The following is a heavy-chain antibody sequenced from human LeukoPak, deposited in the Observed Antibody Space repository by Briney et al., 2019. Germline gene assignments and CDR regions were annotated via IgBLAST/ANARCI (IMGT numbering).Heavy chain of an antibody. CDR1: GYTFTGYY. CDR3: ARISEPDFWSGSEYFQH. D-gene: IGHD3-3*01. V-gene: IGHV1-2*02. CDR2: INPNSGGT. J-gene: IGHJ1*01. Sequence: GASVKVSCKASGYTFTGYYVHWVRQAPGQGLEWMGWINPNSGGTNYAQKFQGRVTMTRDTSISTAYMELSRLRSDDTAVYYCARISEPDFWSGSEYFQHWGQGTLVTVSS.